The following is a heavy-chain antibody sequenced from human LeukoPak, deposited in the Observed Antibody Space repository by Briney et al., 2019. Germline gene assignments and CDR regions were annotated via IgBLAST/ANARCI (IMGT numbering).Heavy chain of an antibody. J-gene: IGHJ6*02. V-gene: IGHV4-59*08. D-gene: IGHD3-9*01. CDR2: IYYSGST. CDR3: ARHRTDYDILTGYLYYYGMDV. Sequence: PSETLSLTCTVSGGSISSYYWSWIRQPPGKGLEWIGYIYYSGSTNYNPSLKSRVTMSVDTSKNQFSLKLSSVTAADTAVYYCARHRTDYDILTGYLYYYGMDVWGRGTTVTVSS. CDR1: GGSISSYY.